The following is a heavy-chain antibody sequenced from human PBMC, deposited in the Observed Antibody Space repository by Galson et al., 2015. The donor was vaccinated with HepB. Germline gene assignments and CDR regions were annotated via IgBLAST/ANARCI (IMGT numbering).Heavy chain of an antibody. CDR2: ISGGGGST. CDR3: AKKGARRFAAFDI. D-gene: IGHD3-3*01. J-gene: IGHJ3*02. CDR1: GFTFSSYA. Sequence: SLRLSCAASGFTFSSYAMSWVCQAPGKGLEWVSAISGGGGSTYYADSVKGRFTISRDNSKNTLYLQRNSLRAEDTAVYYCAKKGARRFAAFDIWGQGTMVTVSS. V-gene: IGHV3-23*01.